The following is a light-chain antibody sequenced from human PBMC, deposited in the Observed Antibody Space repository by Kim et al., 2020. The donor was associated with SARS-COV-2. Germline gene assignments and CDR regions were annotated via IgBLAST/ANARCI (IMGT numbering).Light chain of an antibody. V-gene: IGLV2-14*03. CDR3: SSYTSSSTVV. CDR2: DVS. CDR1: SSNCRWSNY. J-gene: IGLJ2*01. Sequence: HSVPISHSETSSNCRWSNYVSWYQQHPGKAPKLRSYDVSNWPSGVSNRFSGSKSGNTASLTISGLQAEDEADDYCSSYTSSSTVVFGGGTQLTVL.